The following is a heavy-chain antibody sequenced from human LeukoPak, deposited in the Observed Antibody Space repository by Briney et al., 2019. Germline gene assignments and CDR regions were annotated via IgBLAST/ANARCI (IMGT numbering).Heavy chain of an antibody. CDR3: AKESDVGHYFDY. D-gene: IGHD3/OR15-3a*01. V-gene: IGHV3-9*01. CDR1: GFTFDDYA. CDR2: ISWNSGSI. J-gene: IGHJ4*02. Sequence: GRSLRLSCAASGFTFDDYAMHWVRQAPGEGLEWVSGISWNSGSIGHADSVKGRFTISRDNAKNSLYLQMNSLRAEDTALYYCAKESDVGHYFDYWGQGTLVTVSS.